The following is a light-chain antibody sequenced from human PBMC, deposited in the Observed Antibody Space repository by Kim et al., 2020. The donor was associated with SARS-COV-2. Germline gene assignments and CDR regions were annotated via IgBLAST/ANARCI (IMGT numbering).Light chain of an antibody. Sequence: VTISCTGSSSNIGAGYDVRWYQQLPGTAPKHLIYGNNNRPSGVPDRFSGSKSGTSASLAITGLQAEDEADYYCQSFDSRLSGHVVFGGGTQLTVL. CDR1: SSNIGAGYD. CDR3: QSFDSRLSGHVV. V-gene: IGLV1-40*01. CDR2: GNN. J-gene: IGLJ2*01.